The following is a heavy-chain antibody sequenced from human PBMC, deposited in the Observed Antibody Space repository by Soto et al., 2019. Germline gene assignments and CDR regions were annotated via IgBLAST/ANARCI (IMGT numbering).Heavy chain of an antibody. Sequence: SVKVSCKASGGTFSSYAISWVRQAPGQGLEWMGGIIPIFGTANYAQKFQGRVTITADESTSTAYMELSSLRSEDTAVCYCASRRPRLGIAARPYYYYGMDVWGQGTTVTVSS. CDR3: ASRRPRLGIAARPYYYYGMDV. J-gene: IGHJ6*02. D-gene: IGHD6-6*01. V-gene: IGHV1-69*13. CDR1: GGTFSSYA. CDR2: IIPIFGTA.